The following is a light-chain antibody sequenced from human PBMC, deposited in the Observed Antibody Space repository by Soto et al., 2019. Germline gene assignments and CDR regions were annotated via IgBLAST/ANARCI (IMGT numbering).Light chain of an antibody. CDR3: CSYAGSRTYL. V-gene: IGLV2-23*01. CDR1: SGDVGSYNL. J-gene: IGLJ1*01. CDR2: EGT. Sequence: QSALTQPASVSGSPGQSITICCTGTSGDVGSYNLVSWYQQQPGKAPKLLIYEGTQRPSGVSNRFSGSKSGNTASLTISGLQADDEADYYCCSYAGSRTYLFGTGTKVTVL.